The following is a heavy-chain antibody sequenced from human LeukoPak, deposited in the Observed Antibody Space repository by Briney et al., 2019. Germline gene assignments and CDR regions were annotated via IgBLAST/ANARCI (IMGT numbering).Heavy chain of an antibody. J-gene: IGHJ4*02. CDR1: GFTFNDYG. CDR3: AREHYDSSTYYYFDN. Sequence: GGSLRLSCAASGFTFNDYGISGVRKAPGKGLERVSTLNWSGGSTGYTDSVKGRFTISRDNAKNSLYLQMNNVRAEDTALYHCAREHYDSSTYYYFDNWGQGALVTVSS. D-gene: IGHD3-22*01. CDR2: LNWSGGST. V-gene: IGHV3-20*01.